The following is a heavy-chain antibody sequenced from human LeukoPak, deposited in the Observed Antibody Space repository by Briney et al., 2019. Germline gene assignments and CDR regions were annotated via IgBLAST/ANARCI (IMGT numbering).Heavy chain of an antibody. D-gene: IGHD6-19*01. Sequence: SETLSLTCTVSGDSISGYSSSWIRQSPEKGLEWIGLIQTSGTTKYNPSLKGRVSISVDTSKTQVSLKVSSVTAADTAVYYCARRVTSKAVRPNIYQFMDVWGKGTTVTVSS. CDR1: GDSISGYS. CDR2: IQTSGTT. V-gene: IGHV4-4*09. CDR3: ARRVTSKAVRPNIYQFMDV. J-gene: IGHJ6*03.